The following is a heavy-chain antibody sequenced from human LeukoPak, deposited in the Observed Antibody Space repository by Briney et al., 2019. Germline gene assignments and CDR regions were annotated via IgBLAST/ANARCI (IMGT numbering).Heavy chain of an antibody. CDR2: ISSSSYI. J-gene: IGHJ4*02. Sequence: GGSLRLSCAASGFTFSSYSMNWVRQAPGKGLEWVSSISSSSYIYYADSVKGRFTISRDNAKNSLYLQMNSLRAEETAVHYCARGMIVVVRPNDYWGQGTLVTVSS. CDR1: GFTFSSYS. V-gene: IGHV3-21*01. D-gene: IGHD3-22*01. CDR3: ARGMIVVVRPNDY.